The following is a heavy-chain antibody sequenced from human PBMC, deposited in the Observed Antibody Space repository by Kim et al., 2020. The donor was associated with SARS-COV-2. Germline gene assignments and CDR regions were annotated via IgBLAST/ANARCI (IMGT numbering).Heavy chain of an antibody. CDR3: ARQGAAGGDGPDF. V-gene: IGHV3-48*02. D-gene: IGHD6-13*01. J-gene: IGHJ4*02. CDR1: GFTFSSNH. Sequence: GGSLRLSCTASGFTFSSNHMDWVRQAPGKGLEWVSLIGRGGSPIYYADSVKGRFTISRDNAKNSLYLQMNSLRDEDTAVYYCARQGAAGGDGPDFWGQGTLVTVSS. CDR2: IGRGGSPI.